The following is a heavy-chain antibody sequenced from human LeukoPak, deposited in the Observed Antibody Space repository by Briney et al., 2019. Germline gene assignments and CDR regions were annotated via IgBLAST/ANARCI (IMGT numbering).Heavy chain of an antibody. CDR3: AMDTTVRGGPYYYYGMDV. CDR1: GYTFTSYD. CDR2: MNPNSGNT. J-gene: IGHJ6*02. V-gene: IGHV1-8*01. Sequence: ASVKVSCKASGYTFTSYDINWVRQATGQGLEWMGWMNPNSGNTGYAQKFQGRVTMTRNTSISTAYMELSSLRSEDTAVYYCAMDTTVRGGPYYYYGMDVWGQGTTVTVSS. D-gene: IGHD3-10*01.